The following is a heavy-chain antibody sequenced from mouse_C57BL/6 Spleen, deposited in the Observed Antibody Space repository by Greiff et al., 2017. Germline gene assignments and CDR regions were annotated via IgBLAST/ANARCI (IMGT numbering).Heavy chain of an antibody. D-gene: IGHD2-5*01. J-gene: IGHJ2*01. Sequence: VQLQQSGAELVKPGASVKISCKASGYAFSSYWMNWVKQRPGKGLEWIGQIYPGDGDTNYNGKFKGKATLTADKSSSTAYMQLSSLTSEDSAVYFCARLGSNYDFDYWGQGTTLTVSS. V-gene: IGHV1-80*01. CDR3: ARLGSNYDFDY. CDR1: GYAFSSYW. CDR2: IYPGDGDT.